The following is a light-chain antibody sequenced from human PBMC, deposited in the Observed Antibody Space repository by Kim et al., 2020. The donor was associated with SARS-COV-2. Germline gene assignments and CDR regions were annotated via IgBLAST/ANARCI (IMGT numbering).Light chain of an antibody. V-gene: IGKV1-27*01. CDR1: QDISNY. CDR2: AAS. CDR3: QKYNSAPWA. J-gene: IGKJ1*01. Sequence: DIQMTQSPSSLSASVGDRVTITCRASQDISNYLAWYQQKPGKVPKLLIYAASTLQLGVPSRFSGSGSGTDFTLTISSPQPEDVSTYYCQKYNSAPWAFGEGTKVDIK.